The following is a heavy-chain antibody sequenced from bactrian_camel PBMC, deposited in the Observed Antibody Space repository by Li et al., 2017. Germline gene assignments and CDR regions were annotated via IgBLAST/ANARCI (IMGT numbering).Heavy chain of an antibody. D-gene: IGHD5*01. V-gene: IGHV3S57*01. CDR2: IDLRGVP. J-gene: IGHJ4*01. Sequence: HVQLVESGGDSVQAGGSLRLSCAASARISWYHMAWFHQAPGKEREWVAVIDLRGVPIYADSVKGRFTIPRENGMRTHYLIMNGLKPDDTAKYYCAAGWSYGVGTLLRRHYDYWGQGTQVTVS. CDR1: ARISWYH. CDR3: AAGWSYGVGTLLRRHYDY.